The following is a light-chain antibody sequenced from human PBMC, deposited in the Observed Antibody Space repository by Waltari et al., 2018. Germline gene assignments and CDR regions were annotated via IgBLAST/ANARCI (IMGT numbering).Light chain of an antibody. CDR1: QSISSW. CDR2: KAS. Sequence: DIQMTQSPYTLSASVGDRVTITCRASQSISSWLAWFQQKPGKAPKLLIQKASSLESGGPSRFSGSGSGTEFTLTISSLQPDDFATYYCQQYSSFWTFGQGTKVEIK. V-gene: IGKV1-5*03. J-gene: IGKJ1*01. CDR3: QQYSSFWT.